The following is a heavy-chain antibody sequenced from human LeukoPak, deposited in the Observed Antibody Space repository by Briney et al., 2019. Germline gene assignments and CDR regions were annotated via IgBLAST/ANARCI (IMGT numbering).Heavy chain of an antibody. Sequence: ASVKVSCKASGYTCIGYYIHWVRQAPGQGLEWVGWIIPNSGDTKYAQKFQGRVTMTRDTSISTAYLELTRLRSDDTAFYYCARVEALYHLPTHWGQGTLVTVSS. CDR3: ARVEALYHLPTH. CDR1: GYTCIGYY. J-gene: IGHJ4*02. V-gene: IGHV1-2*02. CDR2: IIPNSGDT. D-gene: IGHD6-6*01.